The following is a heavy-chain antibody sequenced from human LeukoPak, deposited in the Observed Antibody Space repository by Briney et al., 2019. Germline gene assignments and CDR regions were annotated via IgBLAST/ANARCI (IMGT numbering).Heavy chain of an antibody. CDR3: ARLYGGYEGY. V-gene: IGHV7-4-1*02. J-gene: IGHJ4*02. CDR2: VNTNIGNA. Sequence: GASVKVSCKASGYTFNRYAMNWVRQAPGQGLERMGWVNTNIGNATYGQGFTGRFVFSLDTSVSTAYLQITSLKAEDTAVYYCARLYGGYEGYWGQGTLVTVSS. CDR1: GYTFNRYA. D-gene: IGHD5-12*01.